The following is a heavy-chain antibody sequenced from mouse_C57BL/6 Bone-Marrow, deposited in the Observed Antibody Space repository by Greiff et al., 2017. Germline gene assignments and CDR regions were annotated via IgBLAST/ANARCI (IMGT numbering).Heavy chain of an antibody. Sequence: EVQVVESGEGLVKPGGSLKLSCAASGFTFSSYAMSWVRQTPEKRLEWVAYISSGGDYIYYADTVKGRFTISRDNARNTLYLQMSSLKAEDTAMYYCTRDWGYSPDWGQGTLVTVSA. CDR1: GFTFSSYA. J-gene: IGHJ3*01. CDR3: TRDWGYSPD. D-gene: IGHD2-12*01. V-gene: IGHV5-9-1*02. CDR2: ISSGGDYI.